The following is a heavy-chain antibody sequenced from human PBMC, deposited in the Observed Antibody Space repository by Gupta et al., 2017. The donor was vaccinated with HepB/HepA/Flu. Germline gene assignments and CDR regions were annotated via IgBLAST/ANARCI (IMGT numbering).Heavy chain of an antibody. Sequence: QVQLQQWGAGLLKPSETLSLTCDVYGGSFSGYYWSWIRQPPGKGLQWIGEIIHSGRTNYNPSLKSRVTISVDTSKNQFSLKLTSVTAADTAVYYCARAPPGAASGYYRDPWGQGTLVTVSS. D-gene: IGHD5-18*01. J-gene: IGHJ5*02. V-gene: IGHV4-34*12. CDR2: IIHSGRT. CDR3: ARAPPGAASGYYRDP. CDR1: GGSFSGYY.